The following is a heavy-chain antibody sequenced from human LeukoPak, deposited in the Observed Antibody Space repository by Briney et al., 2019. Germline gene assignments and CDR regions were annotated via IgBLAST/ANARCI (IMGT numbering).Heavy chain of an antibody. Sequence: ASVKVSCKASGYTFPSYFMHWVRQAPGQGLEWMGIINPTGGSTTYAQKFQGRVTMTRDTSTSTVYMELSSLRSEDTAVYYCATEGTGNLEVTTVGTGSFDYWGQGTLVTVSS. CDR3: ATEGTGNLEVTTVGTGSFDY. CDR1: GYTFPSYF. V-gene: IGHV1-46*01. CDR2: INPTGGST. J-gene: IGHJ4*02. D-gene: IGHD4-17*01.